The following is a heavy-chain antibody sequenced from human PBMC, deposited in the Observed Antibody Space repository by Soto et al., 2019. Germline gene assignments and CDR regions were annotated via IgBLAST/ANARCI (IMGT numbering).Heavy chain of an antibody. CDR2: IYYSGST. CDR1: GGSISSSSYY. Sequence: SETLSLTCTVSGGSISSSSYYWGWIRQPPGKGLEWIGSIYYSGSTYYNPSLKSRVTISVDTSKNQFSLKLSSVTAADTAVYYCARHHVDTAMENDSGYAGYYYYYGMDVWGQGTTVTVSS. J-gene: IGHJ6*02. D-gene: IGHD5-18*01. V-gene: IGHV4-39*01. CDR3: ARHHVDTAMENDSGYAGYYYYYGMDV.